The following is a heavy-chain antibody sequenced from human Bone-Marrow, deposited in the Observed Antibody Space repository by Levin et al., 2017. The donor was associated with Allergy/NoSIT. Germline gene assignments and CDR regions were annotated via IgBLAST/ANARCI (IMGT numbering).Heavy chain of an antibody. CDR2: IDPSVGST. V-gene: IGHV1-46*01. CDR1: GYTFTRYY. D-gene: IGHD6-19*01. CDR3: AKEAGGSPKVEDDH. Sequence: ASVKVSCKASGYTFTRYYLHWVRQAPGLGLEWMGVIDPSVGSTAYPQKFQGRVTMTRDTSTTTVYMELSSLTTEDTGVYYCAKEAGGSPKVEDDHWGLGTLVTVSS. J-gene: IGHJ4*02.